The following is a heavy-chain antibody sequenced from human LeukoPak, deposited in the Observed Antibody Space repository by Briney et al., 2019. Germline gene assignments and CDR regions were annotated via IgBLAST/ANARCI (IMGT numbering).Heavy chain of an antibody. Sequence: GGSLRLSCTASGFTFGDYLMSWFRQAPGKGLEWVSYISSSSSTIYYADSVKGRFTISKDNAKNSLYLQMNSLRAEDTAVYYCARVPYCSSTSCYFYYYYYMDVWGKGTTVTVSS. CDR2: ISSSSSTI. D-gene: IGHD2-2*01. CDR3: ARVPYCSSTSCYFYYYYYMDV. J-gene: IGHJ6*03. V-gene: IGHV3-48*04. CDR1: GFTFGDYL.